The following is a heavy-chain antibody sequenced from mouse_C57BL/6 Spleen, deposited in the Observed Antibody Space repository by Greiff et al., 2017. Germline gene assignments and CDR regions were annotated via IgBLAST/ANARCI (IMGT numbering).Heavy chain of an antibody. Sequence: QVQLQQPGAELVKPGASVKLSCKASGYTFTSYWMHWVKQRPGQGLEWIGMIHPNSGSTNYNEKFKSKATLTVDKSSSTAYMQLSSLTSEDSAVYYGARARRVADYAMDYWGQGTSVTVSS. J-gene: IGHJ4*01. V-gene: IGHV1-64*01. CDR2: IHPNSGST. CDR1: GYTFTSYW. D-gene: IGHD1-1*01. CDR3: ARARRVADYAMDY.